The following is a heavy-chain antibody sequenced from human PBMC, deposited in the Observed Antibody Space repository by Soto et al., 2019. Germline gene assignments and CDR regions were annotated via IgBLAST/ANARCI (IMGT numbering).Heavy chain of an antibody. CDR3: ARSVARGRNWFDP. V-gene: IGHV4-31*03. CDR2: IYYSGST. J-gene: IGHJ5*02. D-gene: IGHD3-10*01. Sequence: SETLSLTCTVSGGSISSGGYYWSWIRQHPGKGLEWIGYIYYSGSTYYNPSLKSRVTISVDTSKNQFSLKLSSVTAADTAVYYCARSVARGRNWFDPWGQGTLVTVSS. CDR1: GGSISSGGYY.